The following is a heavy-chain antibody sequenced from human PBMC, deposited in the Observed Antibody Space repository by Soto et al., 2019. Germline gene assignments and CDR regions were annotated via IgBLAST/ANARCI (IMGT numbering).Heavy chain of an antibody. J-gene: IGHJ6*02. Sequence: PGGSLRLSCAASGFSFSSYAMGWVRQAPGKGLEWVSSISGSGGSTYYADSVKGRFTTSRDNSENTLYLQMNSLRGEDTASYYCARDRTKRVAMFGVENYYHYNGLDVWGQGTTVTVSS. CDR1: GFSFSSYA. V-gene: IGHV3-23*01. CDR2: ISGSGGST. CDR3: ARDRTKRVAMFGVENYYHYNGLDV. D-gene: IGHD3-3*01.